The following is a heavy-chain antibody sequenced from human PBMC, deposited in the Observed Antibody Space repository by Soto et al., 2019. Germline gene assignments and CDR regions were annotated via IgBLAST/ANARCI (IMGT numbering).Heavy chain of an antibody. CDR1: RFTFSTYE. J-gene: IGHJ4*02. CDR2: ISSSGSTV. Sequence: AGGSLRLSCAASRFTFSTYEMHWVRQAPGKGLEWVSYISSSGSTVYYADSVKGRFTISRDNTRNSLYLQMNSLRDEDTALYYCVRYCSTTLCNGVATRTFDYWGQGXLVTVYS. CDR3: VRYCSTTLCNGVATRTFDY. V-gene: IGHV3-48*03. D-gene: IGHD2-2*01.